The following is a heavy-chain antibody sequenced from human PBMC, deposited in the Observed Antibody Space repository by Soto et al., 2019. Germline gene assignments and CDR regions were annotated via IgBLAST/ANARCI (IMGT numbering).Heavy chain of an antibody. CDR3: ARGSSIAARRWFDP. J-gene: IGHJ5*02. D-gene: IGHD6-6*01. CDR1: GGSFSGYY. Sequence: QVQLQQWGAGLLKPSETLSLTCAVYGGSFSGYYWSWFRQPPGKGLEWIGEINHSGSTNYNPSLKSRVTISVDTSKNQFSLKLSSVTAADTAVYYCARGSSIAARRWFDPWGQGTLVTVSS. CDR2: INHSGST. V-gene: IGHV4-34*01.